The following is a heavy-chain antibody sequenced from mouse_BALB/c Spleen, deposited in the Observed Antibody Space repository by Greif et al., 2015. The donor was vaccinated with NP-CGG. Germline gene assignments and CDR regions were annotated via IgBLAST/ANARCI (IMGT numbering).Heavy chain of an antibody. V-gene: IGHV7-3*02. CDR1: GFTFTDYY. J-gene: IGHJ3*01. Sequence: EVMLVESGGGLVQPGGSLRLSCATSGFTFTDYYMSWVRQPPGKALEWLGFIRNKANGYTTEYSASVKGRFTISRDNSQSILYLQMNTLRAGDSATYYCARDTATVAYWGQGTLVTVSA. CDR3: ARDTATVAY. D-gene: IGHD1-2*01. CDR2: IRNKANGYTT.